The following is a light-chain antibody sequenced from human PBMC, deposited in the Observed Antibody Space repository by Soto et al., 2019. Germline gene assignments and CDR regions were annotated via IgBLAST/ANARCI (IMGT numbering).Light chain of an antibody. CDR2: GAS. V-gene: IGKV1-33*01. CDR1: VDIDNY. Sequence: DIQMTQSPSSLSASVGDRVTITCQASVDIDNYLNWYQQKPGQAPKLLIYGASNLEAGVPSRFSGSGSGTEYVFAFSSLQPEDFATYYCQQNKNLPVTFGGGTKVE. CDR3: QQNKNLPVT. J-gene: IGKJ4*01.